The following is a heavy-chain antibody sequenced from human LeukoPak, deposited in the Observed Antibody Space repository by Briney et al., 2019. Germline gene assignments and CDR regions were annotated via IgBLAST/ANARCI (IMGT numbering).Heavy chain of an antibody. CDR1: GFTVSSNY. CDR3: ARDAYQTYYYGSGSYR. Sequence: GGSLRLSCAASGFTVSSNYMSWVRQAPGKGLEWVSVIYSGGSTYYADSVKGRFTISRDNSKNTLYLQMNSLRAEDTAVYYCARDAYQTYYYGSGSYRWGRGTLVTVSS. CDR2: IYSGGST. J-gene: IGHJ4*02. D-gene: IGHD3-10*01. V-gene: IGHV3-66*01.